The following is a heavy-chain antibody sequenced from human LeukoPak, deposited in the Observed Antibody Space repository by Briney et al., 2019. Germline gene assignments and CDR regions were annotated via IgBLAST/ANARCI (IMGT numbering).Heavy chain of an antibody. CDR1: GYTFTSYD. CDR3: ASPRTRDGYPVSYFDY. CDR2: MNPNSGNT. J-gene: IGHJ4*02. V-gene: IGHV1-8*01. Sequence: ASVKVSCKASGYTFTSYDINWVRQATGQGLEWMGWMNPNSGNTGYAQKFQGRVTMTRDTSISTAYMELSRLRSDDTAVYYCASPRTRDGYPVSYFDYWGQGTLVTVSS. D-gene: IGHD5-24*01.